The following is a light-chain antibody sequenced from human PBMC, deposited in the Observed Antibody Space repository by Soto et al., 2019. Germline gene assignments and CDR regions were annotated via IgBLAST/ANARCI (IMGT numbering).Light chain of an antibody. CDR2: GSS. V-gene: IGKV3-20*01. J-gene: IGKJ5*01. CDR3: QQYGSSHHT. Sequence: IVLTQSPATLSVSPGEGATLSCRASQGIGDTLAWYQHKPGHPPRLLIYGSSKRATGIPDRFSGSGSGTDFTLTISRLEPEDFAVYYCQQYGSSHHTFGQGTRLEIK. CDR1: QGIGDT.